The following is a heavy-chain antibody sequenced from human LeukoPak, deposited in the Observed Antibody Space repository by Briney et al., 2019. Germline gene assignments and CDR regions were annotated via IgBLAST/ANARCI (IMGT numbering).Heavy chain of an antibody. V-gene: IGHV4-34*01. CDR3: ARVGGATGSQLPEDY. D-gene: IGHD2-2*01. Sequence: SETLSLTCAVYGGSFSGYYWSWIRQPPGKGLGWIGEINHSGSTNYNPSLKSRVTISVDTSKNQFSLKLSSVTAADTAVYYCARVGGATGSQLPEDYWGQGTLVTVSS. CDR1: GGSFSGYY. J-gene: IGHJ4*02. CDR2: INHSGST.